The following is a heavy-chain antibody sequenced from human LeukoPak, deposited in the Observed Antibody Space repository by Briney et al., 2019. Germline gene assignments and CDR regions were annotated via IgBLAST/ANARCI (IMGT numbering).Heavy chain of an antibody. CDR2: ISSSSSYI. CDR1: GFTFSSYS. CDR3: LSEDVASHY. J-gene: IGHJ4*02. V-gene: IGHV3-21*01. D-gene: IGHD2/OR15-2a*01. Sequence: GGSLRLSCAASGFTFSSYSMNWVRQAPGKGLEWVSSISSSSSYIYYADSVKCRFTISRDNAKNSLYLQMNSLRAEDTAVYYCLSEDVASHYWGQGTLVTVSS.